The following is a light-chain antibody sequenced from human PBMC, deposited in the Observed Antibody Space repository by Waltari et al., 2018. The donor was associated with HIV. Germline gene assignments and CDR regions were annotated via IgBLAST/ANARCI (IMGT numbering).Light chain of an antibody. J-gene: IGLJ1*01. Sequence: QSVLTQPPSASGTPGQRVTISCSGSSSNIGNDNVYWYQQLPGTAPKLLIYKNYQRPSGAPDRFAGSKSGTSASLAISWLRSEDEADYYCVGWDASLSAYVFGTGTKVTIL. CDR1: SSNIGNDN. CDR2: KNY. CDR3: VGWDASLSAYV. V-gene: IGLV1-47*01.